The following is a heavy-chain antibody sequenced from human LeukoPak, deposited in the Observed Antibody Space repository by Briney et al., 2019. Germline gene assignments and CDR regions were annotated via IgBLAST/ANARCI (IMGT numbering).Heavy chain of an antibody. CDR1: GGSISSYY. CDR2: IHYSGST. D-gene: IGHD3-22*01. Sequence: PSETLSLTCTVSGGSISSYYWSWIRQPPGKGLEWIGYIHYSGSTNYIPSLKSRITISVDTSKNQFSLKLRSVTAADMAVYYCARMAYDSSGSYHFDYWGQGTLVTVSS. V-gene: IGHV4-59*08. CDR3: ARMAYDSSGSYHFDY. J-gene: IGHJ4*02.